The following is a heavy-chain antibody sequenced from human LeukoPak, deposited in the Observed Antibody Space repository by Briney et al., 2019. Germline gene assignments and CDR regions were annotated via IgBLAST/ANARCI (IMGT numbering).Heavy chain of an antibody. CDR1: GDSVSSNSAA. D-gene: IGHD6-13*01. Sequence: SQTLSLTCAISGDSVSSNSAACNWIRQSPSRGLEWLGRTYYRSKWYSDYALSVRGRIIINPDTSKNQFSLQLDSVTPDDAAVYYCAKYSSNWYIDYWGQGTLVTVSS. CDR3: AKYSSNWYIDY. J-gene: IGHJ4*02. V-gene: IGHV6-1*01. CDR2: TYYRSKWYS.